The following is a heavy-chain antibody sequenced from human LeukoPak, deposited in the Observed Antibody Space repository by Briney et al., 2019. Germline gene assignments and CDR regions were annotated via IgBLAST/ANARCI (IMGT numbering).Heavy chain of an antibody. Sequence: SETLPLTCAVYGGSFSGYYWSWIRQPPGKGLEWIGEINHSGSTNYNPSLKSRVTISVDTSKNQFSLKLSSVTAADTAVYYCARGPSLFGVADYWGQGTLVTVSS. D-gene: IGHD3-3*01. CDR2: INHSGST. V-gene: IGHV4-34*01. CDR3: ARGPSLFGVADY. J-gene: IGHJ4*02. CDR1: GGSFSGYY.